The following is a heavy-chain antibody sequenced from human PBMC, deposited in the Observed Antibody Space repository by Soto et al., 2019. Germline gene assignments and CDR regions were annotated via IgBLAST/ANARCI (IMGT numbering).Heavy chain of an antibody. CDR2: ISSSGSTI. D-gene: IGHD3-3*01. V-gene: IGHV3-11*04. CDR1: GFTFSGYY. J-gene: IGHJ6*02. CDR3: ARDRVLRFLEWLPYYGMDV. Sequence: PGGSLRLSCAASGFTFSGYYMSWIGQAPGKGLEWVSYISSSGSTIYYADSVKGRFTISRDNAKNSLYLQMNSLRAEDTAVYYCARDRVLRFLEWLPYYGMDVWGQGTTVTISS.